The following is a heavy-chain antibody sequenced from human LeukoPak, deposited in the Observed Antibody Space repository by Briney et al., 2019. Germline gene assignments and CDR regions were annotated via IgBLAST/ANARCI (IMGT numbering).Heavy chain of an antibody. CDR1: GYTFTGYY. D-gene: IGHD2-21*02. J-gene: IGHJ4*02. CDR3: ARDYCGGDCFPDY. Sequence: ASVKVSCKASGYTFTGYYVHWVRQAPGQGLEWMGRINPNSGDTNYAQKFQGRVTMTRGTSISTAYMELSRLRSDDTAVYYCARDYCGGDCFPDYWGQGTLVTVSS. CDR2: INPNSGDT. V-gene: IGHV1-2*06.